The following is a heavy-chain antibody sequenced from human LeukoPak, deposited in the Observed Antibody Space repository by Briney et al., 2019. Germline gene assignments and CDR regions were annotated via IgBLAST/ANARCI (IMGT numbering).Heavy chain of an antibody. CDR2: IYYSGST. CDR1: GGSISSSSYY. D-gene: IGHD3-10*01. CDR3: ARSTNHDASGSYYFDS. V-gene: IGHV4-39*07. Sequence: PSETLSLTCTVSGGSISSSSYYWGWIRQPPGKGLEWIGSIYYSGSTYYNPSLKSRVTISVDTSKNQISLKLDSVTASDTAVYYCARSTNHDASGSYYFDSWGQGILVTVSS. J-gene: IGHJ4*02.